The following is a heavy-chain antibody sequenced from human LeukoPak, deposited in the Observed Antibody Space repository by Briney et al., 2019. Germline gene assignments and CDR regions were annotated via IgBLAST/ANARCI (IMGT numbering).Heavy chain of an antibody. J-gene: IGHJ6*02. Sequence: SETLSLTCTVSGGSVSSHQWSWIRQPPGKGLEWIGYIYYSGSTNYNPSLKSRVTISVDTSKNQFSLKLSSVTAADTAVYYCARDLRLAVAGTEYYYYGMDVWGQGTTVTVSS. D-gene: IGHD6-19*01. CDR1: GGSVSSHQ. CDR2: IYYSGST. CDR3: ARDLRLAVAGTEYYYYGMDV. V-gene: IGHV4-59*02.